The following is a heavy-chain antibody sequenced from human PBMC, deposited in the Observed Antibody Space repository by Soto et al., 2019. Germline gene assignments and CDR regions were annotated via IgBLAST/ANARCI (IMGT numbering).Heavy chain of an antibody. CDR1: GFTFSSYA. CDR3: ATHDFWSGYGGGMHAFDI. V-gene: IGHV3-23*01. J-gene: IGHJ3*02. CDR2: ISGSGGST. Sequence: GGSLRLSCAASGFTFSSYAMSWVRQAPGKGLEWVSAISGSGGSTYYADSVKGRFTISRDNSKNTLYLQMNSLRAEDTAVYYCATHDFWSGYGGGMHAFDIWGQGTMVTVSS. D-gene: IGHD3-3*01.